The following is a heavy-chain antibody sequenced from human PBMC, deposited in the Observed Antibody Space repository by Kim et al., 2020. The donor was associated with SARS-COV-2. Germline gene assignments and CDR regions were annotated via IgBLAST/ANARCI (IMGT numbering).Heavy chain of an antibody. CDR3: ARDGNLGAFDT. J-gene: IGHJ5*02. D-gene: IGHD3-16*01. Sequence: TDYNHCIKSRCTISVDTSKNNFSLKLSTVTAADTAVYYCARDGNLGAFDTWGQGTLVTVSS. CDR2: T. V-gene: IGHV4-59*01.